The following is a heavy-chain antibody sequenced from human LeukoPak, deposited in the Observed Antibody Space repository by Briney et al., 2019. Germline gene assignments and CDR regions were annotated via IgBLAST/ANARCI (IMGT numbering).Heavy chain of an antibody. CDR2: INPSGGST. J-gene: IGHJ3*02. Sequence: GASVKVSCKASGYTFTSYYMHWVRQALGQGLEWMGIINPSGGSTSYAQKFQGRVTMTRDTSTSTVYMELSSLRSEDTAVYYCARDPGSGSYYGGDAFDIWGQGTMVTVSS. V-gene: IGHV1-46*01. CDR1: GYTFTSYY. D-gene: IGHD3-10*01. CDR3: ARDPGSGSYYGGDAFDI.